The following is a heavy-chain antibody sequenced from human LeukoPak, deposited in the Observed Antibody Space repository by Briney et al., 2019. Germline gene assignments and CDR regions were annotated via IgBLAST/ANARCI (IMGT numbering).Heavy chain of an antibody. CDR1: GFTFSSYA. CDR2: ISGSGAST. Sequence: GGSLRLSCAASGFTFSSYAMSWVRQALGKGLEWVSTISGSGASTYYADSVKGRFTISRDNSKNTLYLQMNSLRAEDTAVYYCAKAGTITMVRGVIADYWGQGTLVTVSS. J-gene: IGHJ4*02. D-gene: IGHD3-10*01. CDR3: AKAGTITMVRGVIADY. V-gene: IGHV3-23*01.